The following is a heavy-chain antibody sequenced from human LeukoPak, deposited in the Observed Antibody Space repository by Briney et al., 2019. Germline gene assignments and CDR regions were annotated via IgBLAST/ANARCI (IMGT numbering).Heavy chain of an antibody. J-gene: IGHJ3*02. CDR2: IWYDGSNK. D-gene: IGHD3-3*01. V-gene: IGHV3-33*01. CDR1: GFTFSSYG. CDR3: ARGGLFGVVITPDAFDI. Sequence: GGSLRLSCAASGFTFSSYGMHWVRQAPGKGLEWVAVIWYDGSNKYYADSVKGRFTISRDNSKNTLYLQMNSLRAEDMAVYYCARGGLFGVVITPDAFDIWGQGTMVTVSS.